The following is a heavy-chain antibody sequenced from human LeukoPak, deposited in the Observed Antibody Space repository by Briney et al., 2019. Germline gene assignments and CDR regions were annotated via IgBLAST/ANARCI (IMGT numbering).Heavy chain of an antibody. V-gene: IGHV3-48*03. CDR1: GFTLTSYE. Sequence: GGSLRLSCAASGFTLTSYEMNWVRLAPGKGLEWISYISRTGNSIYYADSVKGRFTVPRDSAKNSLYLQMNSLRAEDTAVYYCARGPYSSNWYVDYWGQGTLVTVAS. CDR2: ISRTGNSI. D-gene: IGHD6-13*01. J-gene: IGHJ4*02. CDR3: ARGPYSSNWYVDY.